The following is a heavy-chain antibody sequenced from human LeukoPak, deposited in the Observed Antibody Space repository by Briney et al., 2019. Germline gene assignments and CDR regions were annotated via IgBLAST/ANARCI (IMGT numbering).Heavy chain of an antibody. J-gene: IGHJ4*02. CDR3: AKDLSESGYDEKFDY. Sequence: GGSLRLSCAASGFTFSSYAMSWVRQAPGKGLEWVSAISGSGGSTYYADSVKGRLTISRDNSKNTLYLQMNSLRAEDTAIYYCAKDLSESGYDEKFDYWGQGTLVTVSS. CDR1: GFTFSSYA. CDR2: ISGSGGST. V-gene: IGHV3-23*01. D-gene: IGHD5-12*01.